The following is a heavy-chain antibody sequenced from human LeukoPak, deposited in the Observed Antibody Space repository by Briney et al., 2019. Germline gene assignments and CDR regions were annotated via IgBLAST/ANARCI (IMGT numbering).Heavy chain of an antibody. J-gene: IGHJ4*02. CDR3: ARGGDYGDYYFDY. CDR2: INPNSGGT. D-gene: IGHD4-17*01. Sequence: ASVKVSCKASAYAFSTYLLHWVRQAPGQGLEWMGWINPNSGGTNYAQKFQGRVTMTRDTSISTAYMELSRLRSDDTAVYYCARGGDYGDYYFDYWGQGTLVTVSS. V-gene: IGHV1-2*02. CDR1: AYAFSTYL.